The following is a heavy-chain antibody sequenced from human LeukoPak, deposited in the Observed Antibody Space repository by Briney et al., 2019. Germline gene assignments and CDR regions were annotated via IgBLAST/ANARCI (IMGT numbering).Heavy chain of an antibody. V-gene: IGHV3-48*03. Sequence: GGSLRLSCAASGFTFSSYEMNWVRQAPGKGLEWVSYISSSGSTIYYADSVKGRFTISRDNAKNSLYLQMNSLRAEDTAVYYCAKGAYSSSWYYFDYWGQGTLVTVSS. CDR2: ISSSGSTI. CDR1: GFTFSSYE. CDR3: AKGAYSSSWYYFDY. D-gene: IGHD6-13*01. J-gene: IGHJ4*02.